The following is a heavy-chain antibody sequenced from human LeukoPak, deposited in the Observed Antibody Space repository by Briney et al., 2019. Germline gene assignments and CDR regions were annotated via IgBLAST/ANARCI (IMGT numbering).Heavy chain of an antibody. V-gene: IGHV3-9*01. CDR3: AKDKAPLYSGYDWDLDF. J-gene: IGHJ4*02. CDR1: GFTFHHYA. Sequence: AGGSLRLSCAASGFTFHHYAIHWVRQVPEKGLEWVSGINWNSASIGYADSVKGRFTISRDNAKNSVFLQMDSLRAEDTALYYSAKDKAPLYSGYDWDLDFWGQGTLVTVSS. D-gene: IGHD5-12*01. CDR2: INWNSASI.